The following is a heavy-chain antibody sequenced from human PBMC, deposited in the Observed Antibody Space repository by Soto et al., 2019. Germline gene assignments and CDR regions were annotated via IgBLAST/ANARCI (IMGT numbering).Heavy chain of an antibody. Sequence: EVQLVESGGGFVKPGGSLRLSCAASGFTFTSAWMNWVRQAPGKGLEWVARIVSRSDGGAIDYAAPVRGRFTISRDDSKNTLYLQMNSLKVEDTGIYFCTTATKLNAGGQVRGAFEVWGQGTMVTASS. CDR1: GFTFTSAW. V-gene: IGHV3-15*07. D-gene: IGHD1-7*01. CDR3: TTATKLNAGGQVRGAFEV. J-gene: IGHJ3*01. CDR2: IVSRSDGGAI.